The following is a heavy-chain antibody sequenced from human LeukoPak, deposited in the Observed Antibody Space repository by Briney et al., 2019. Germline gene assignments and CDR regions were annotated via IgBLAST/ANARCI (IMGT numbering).Heavy chain of an antibody. D-gene: IGHD4-17*01. Sequence: PSETLSLTCAVCGGSFSGYYWSWIRQPPGKGLEWIGEINHSGSPNYNPSLKSRATIFEYTSKNQFSLKLRSVAAADTAVYYCVRASYGARVGYWGQGTLVTVSS. CDR2: INHSGSP. CDR1: GGSFSGYY. V-gene: IGHV4-34*01. J-gene: IGHJ4*02. CDR3: VRASYGARVGY.